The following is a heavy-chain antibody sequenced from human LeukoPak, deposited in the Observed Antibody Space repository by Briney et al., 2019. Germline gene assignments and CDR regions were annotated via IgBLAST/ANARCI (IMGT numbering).Heavy chain of an antibody. D-gene: IGHD3-10*01. J-gene: IGHJ4*02. Sequence: SETLSLTCTVSGGSISSSSYYWGWIRQPPGKGLEWIGSIYYSGSTYYNPSLKSRVTISVDTSKNQFSLKLSSVTAADTAVYYCARATSYGSGYYWGQGTLVTVSS. V-gene: IGHV4-39*07. CDR1: GGSISSSSYY. CDR2: IYYSGST. CDR3: ARATSYGSGYY.